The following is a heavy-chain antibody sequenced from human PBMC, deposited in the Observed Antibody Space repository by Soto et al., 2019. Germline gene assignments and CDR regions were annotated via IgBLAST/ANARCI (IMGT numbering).Heavy chain of an antibody. V-gene: IGHV4-59*01. D-gene: IGHD1-26*01. CDR3: VGARSGGVGATYSES. CDR1: GGSMSSYY. CDR2: IHYGGGT. J-gene: IGHJ4*02. Sequence: TLSLTCTVSGGSMSSYYCTWIRQPPGKGLEWIGFIHYGGGTVYNPALRSRVTVTVETSKKQFSLTLSAVTAADTAVYYCVGARSGGVGATYSESWGQGALVTVSS.